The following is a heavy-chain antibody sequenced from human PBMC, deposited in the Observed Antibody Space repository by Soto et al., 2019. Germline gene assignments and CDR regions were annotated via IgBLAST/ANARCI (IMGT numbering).Heavy chain of an antibody. J-gene: IGHJ5*02. V-gene: IGHV3-23*01. Sequence: GESLKISCAASGFTFSSYAMSWVRQAPGKGLEWVSAISGSGGSTYYADSVKGRFTISRDNSKNTLYLQMNSLRAEDTAVYYCAKRFKQYYDFWSGYLGAAFDPWGQGTLVTVSS. CDR3: AKRFKQYYDFWSGYLGAAFDP. CDR2: ISGSGGST. D-gene: IGHD3-3*01. CDR1: GFTFSSYA.